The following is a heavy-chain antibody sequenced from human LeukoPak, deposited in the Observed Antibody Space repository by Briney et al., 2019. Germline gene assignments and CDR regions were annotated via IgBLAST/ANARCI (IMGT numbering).Heavy chain of an antibody. V-gene: IGHV4-30-4*01. CDR2: IYYSGGT. D-gene: IGHD2-21*02. J-gene: IGHJ4*02. CDR1: GGSISSGDYY. Sequence: PSETLSLTCTVSGGSISSGDYYWSWIRQLPGKGLEWIGYIYYSGGTYYNPSLKSRVSISVDTSKNQFSLKLSSVTAADTAVYYCARDGRAYCGGDCYPWRHFDYWGQGTLVTVSS. CDR3: ARDGRAYCGGDCYPWRHFDY.